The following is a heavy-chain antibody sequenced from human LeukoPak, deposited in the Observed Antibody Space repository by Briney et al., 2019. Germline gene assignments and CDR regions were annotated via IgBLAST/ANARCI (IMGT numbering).Heavy chain of an antibody. J-gene: IGHJ5*02. CDR3: ARPYYYDSRIDP. CDR2: MYYSGST. CDR1: GGSITSGDYY. D-gene: IGHD3-22*01. V-gene: IGHV4-30-4*01. Sequence: PSQTLSLTCTVSGGSITSGDYYWSWIRQPPGKGLEWIAYMYYSGSTYYHPSLKSRVTMSADTSKNQFSLKLSSVTAADTAVYYCARPYYYDSRIDPWGQGTLVTVSS.